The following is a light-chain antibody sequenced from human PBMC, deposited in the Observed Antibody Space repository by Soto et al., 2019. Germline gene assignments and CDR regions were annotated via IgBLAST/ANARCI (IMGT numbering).Light chain of an antibody. CDR2: DVS. CDR1: SSDVGAYNC. Sequence: QSALTQPRSVSGSPGQSVTISCTGTSSDVGAYNCDSWYQQHPGKAPKLMIYDVSKRPSGVPDRFSGSKSGNTASLPISGLQAGDEADYYCCSYAGSYTHVVFGGGTKLTVL. V-gene: IGLV2-11*01. J-gene: IGLJ2*01. CDR3: CSYAGSYTHVV.